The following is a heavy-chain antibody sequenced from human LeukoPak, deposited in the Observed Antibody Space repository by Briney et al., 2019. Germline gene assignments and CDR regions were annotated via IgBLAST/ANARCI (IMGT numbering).Heavy chain of an antibody. Sequence: GGSLRLSCAASGFTFSSYAMSWVRQAPGKGLEWVSAISGSSGSTYYADSVKGRFTISRDNSKNPLDLQMNGLRADDTAVYYCGKGGIPMVRRVIVNEYWGQRTLVTVA. CDR1: GFTFSSYA. D-gene: IGHD3-10*01. CDR2: ISGSSGST. J-gene: IGHJ4*02. V-gene: IGHV3-23*01. CDR3: GKGGIPMVRRVIVNEY.